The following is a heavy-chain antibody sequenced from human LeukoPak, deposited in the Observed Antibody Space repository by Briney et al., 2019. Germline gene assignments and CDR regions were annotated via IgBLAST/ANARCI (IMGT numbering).Heavy chain of an antibody. CDR1: GFTFSSYG. CDR3: ARVDRMATIGVYYYGMDV. J-gene: IGHJ6*02. Sequence: GGSLRLSCAASGFTFSSYGMHWVRQAPGKGLEWVAFRRYDGSNKYYADSVKGRFTISRDNSKNTLYLQMNSLRAEDTAVYYCARVDRMATIGVYYYGMDVWGQGTTVTVSS. V-gene: IGHV3-30*02. D-gene: IGHD5-24*01. CDR2: RRYDGSNK.